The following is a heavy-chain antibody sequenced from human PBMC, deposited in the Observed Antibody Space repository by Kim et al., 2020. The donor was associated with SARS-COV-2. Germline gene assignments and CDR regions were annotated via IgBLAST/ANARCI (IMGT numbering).Heavy chain of an antibody. CDR2: ISSSGTTI. CDR1: GFTFSSYS. V-gene: IGHV3-48*02. J-gene: IGHJ4*02. D-gene: IGHD6-13*01. Sequence: GGSLRLSCAASGFTFSSYSVNWVRQAPGKGLEWISYISSSGTTIYYADSVKGRFTISRDNAKNSLYLQMNSLRDEDTAVYYCARTGYSSSWGDYWGQGTLVTVSS. CDR3: ARTGYSSSWGDY.